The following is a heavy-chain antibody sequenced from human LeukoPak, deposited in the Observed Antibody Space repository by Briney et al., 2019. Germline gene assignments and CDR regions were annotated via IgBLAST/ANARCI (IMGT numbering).Heavy chain of an antibody. D-gene: IGHD1-26*01. CDR3: ARDYLVGAPLDS. V-gene: IGHV4-4*07. Sequence: SETLSLTCSVSGVAITIDYWAWIRQPAGKGLEWIGRIYISGSTNYNPSPKSRVSISIDKTNNQFSLKLRSVTAADTAVYYCARDYLVGAPLDSWGQGTLVTVSS. J-gene: IGHJ4*02. CDR2: IYISGST. CDR1: GVAITIDY.